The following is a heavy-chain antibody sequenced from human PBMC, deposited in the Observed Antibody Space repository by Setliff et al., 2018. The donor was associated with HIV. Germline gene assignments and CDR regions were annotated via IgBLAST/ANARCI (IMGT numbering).Heavy chain of an antibody. Sequence: ASVKVSCKASGYTFTNYAMHWVRQAPGQRLEWMGWINGDNGNTRYSQESQGRVTITRDTSASTAYMELSSLNSADMAVYYCARGGGDSSQIDHWGQGTLVTVSS. D-gene: IGHD2-21*01. V-gene: IGHV1-3*03. J-gene: IGHJ4*02. CDR2: INGDNGNT. CDR3: ARGGGDSSQIDH. CDR1: GYTFTNYA.